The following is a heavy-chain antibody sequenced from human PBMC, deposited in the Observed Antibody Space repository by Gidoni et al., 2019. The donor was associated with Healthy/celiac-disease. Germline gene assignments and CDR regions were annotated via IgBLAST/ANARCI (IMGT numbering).Heavy chain of an antibody. CDR2: ISYDGSNK. D-gene: IGHD4-17*01. V-gene: IGHV3-30*18. CDR1: GFTFSSYG. CDR3: AKDQGRDYGDIELDY. J-gene: IGHJ4*02. Sequence: QVQLVESGGGVVQPGRSLRLSCAASGFTFSSYGMHWVRQAPGQGLEWVAVISYDGSNKYYADSVKGRFTISRDNSKNTLYLQMNSLRAEDTAVYYCAKDQGRDYGDIELDYWGQGTLVTVSS.